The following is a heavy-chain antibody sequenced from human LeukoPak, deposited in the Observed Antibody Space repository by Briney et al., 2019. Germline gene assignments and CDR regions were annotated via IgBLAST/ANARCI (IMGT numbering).Heavy chain of an antibody. CDR3: ARDGTSSSWYGEFDY. CDR1: GYTFTGYY. D-gene: IGHD6-13*01. CDR2: INPNSGGT. V-gene: IGHV1-2*02. J-gene: IGHJ4*02. Sequence: GASVKVSCKASGYTFTGYYMHWVRQAPGQGLEWMGWINPNSGGTNYAQKFQGRVTMTRDTSISTAYMELSRLRSDDTAVYYCARDGTSSSWYGEFDYWGQGTLVTASS.